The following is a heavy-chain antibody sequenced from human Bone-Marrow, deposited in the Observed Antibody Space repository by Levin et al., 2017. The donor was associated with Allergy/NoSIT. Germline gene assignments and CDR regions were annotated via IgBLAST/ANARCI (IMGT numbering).Heavy chain of an antibody. CDR2: IYYTEST. D-gene: IGHD3-3*02. V-gene: IGHV4-61*01. CDR1: GGSVSSDRYY. CDR3: ARDSITISALDY. J-gene: IGHJ4*02. Sequence: SETLSLTCSVSGGSVSSDRYYWSWIRQPPGKGLEWIGYIYYTESTSYSPSLKSRVTISLDTSKNQFSLKLSSVTAADTAVYYCARDSITISALDYWGQGTLVTVSS.